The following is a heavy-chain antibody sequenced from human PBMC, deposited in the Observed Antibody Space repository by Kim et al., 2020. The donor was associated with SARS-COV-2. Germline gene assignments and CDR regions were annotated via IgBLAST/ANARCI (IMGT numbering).Heavy chain of an antibody. V-gene: IGHV3-23*01. J-gene: IGHJ3*02. CDR3: XXDLLVTARGSAFDI. CDR1: GFTFSSYA. D-gene: IGHD2-21*02. CDR2: ISGSGDST. Sequence: GGSLRLSCAASGFTFSSYAMSWVRRAPGKGLEWVSGISGSGDSTYYADSVKGRHSISRDNSKNTLFLQMNSLRVEDTAVYYCXXDLLVTARGSAFDIWGHGTXXXVSS.